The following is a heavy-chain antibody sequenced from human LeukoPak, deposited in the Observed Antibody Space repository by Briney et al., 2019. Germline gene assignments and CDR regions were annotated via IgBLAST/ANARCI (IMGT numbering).Heavy chain of an antibody. D-gene: IGHD3-10*01. CDR1: GGSISSSSYY. CDR2: IYYSGST. CDR3: ARAAGFGECDY. Sequence: SETLSLTCTVSGGSISSSSYYWGWIRQPPGKGLEWIGSIYYSGSTYYNPSLKSRVTISVDTSKNEFSLKLSSVTAADTAVYYCARAAGFGECDYWGQGTLVTVSS. V-gene: IGHV4-39*01. J-gene: IGHJ4*02.